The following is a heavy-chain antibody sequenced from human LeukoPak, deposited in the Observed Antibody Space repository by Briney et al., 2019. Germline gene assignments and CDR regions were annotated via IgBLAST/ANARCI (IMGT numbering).Heavy chain of an antibody. Sequence: SVKVSCKASGGTFSSYAISWVRQAPGQGLEWMGRIIPILGIANYAQKFQGRVTITADKSTSTAYMELSSLRSEDTAVYYCNVDSSGYLRVYWGQGTLVTVPS. D-gene: IGHD3-22*01. V-gene: IGHV1-69*04. CDR1: GGTFSSYA. J-gene: IGHJ4*02. CDR3: NVDSSGYLRVY. CDR2: IIPILGIA.